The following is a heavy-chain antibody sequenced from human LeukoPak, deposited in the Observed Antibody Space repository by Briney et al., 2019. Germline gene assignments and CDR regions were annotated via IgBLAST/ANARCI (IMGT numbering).Heavy chain of an antibody. V-gene: IGHV3-48*01. Sequence: GGSLRLSCAASGFTFSSFAMSWVRQAPGKGLEWVSHIRYTSETFYADSVKGRFTISRDVARNSLYLQMNNLRVEDTAIYYCARDAGNSAYGCDVWGQGTLVTVSS. D-gene: IGHD5-12*01. J-gene: IGHJ4*02. CDR2: IRYTSET. CDR3: ARDAGNSAYGCDV. CDR1: GFTFSSFA.